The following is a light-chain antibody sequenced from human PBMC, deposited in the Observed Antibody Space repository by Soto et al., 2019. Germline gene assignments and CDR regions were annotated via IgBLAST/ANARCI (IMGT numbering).Light chain of an antibody. CDR2: WAS. Sequence: DIVMTQSPDSLAVSLGERATINCKSSQNILSSSDNLNYLAWYQQKPGQPPRMLLYWASTRESGVPDRFSGSGSAKDFTLTITSLQAEDVAVYYCQQSYGAPLTFGGGTKLEI. V-gene: IGKV4-1*01. CDR3: QQSYGAPLT. CDR1: QNILSSSDNLNY. J-gene: IGKJ4*01.